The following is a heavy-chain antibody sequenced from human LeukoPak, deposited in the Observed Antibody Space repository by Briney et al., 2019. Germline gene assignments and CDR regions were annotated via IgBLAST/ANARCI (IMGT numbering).Heavy chain of an antibody. J-gene: IGHJ4*02. Sequence: PSETLSLTCAASNFSINSYAFWALLRQPPRKRLEWIGSVALGGGTAYMPSINSRATLAVDTSKNEFSLKLSSVTAADTAVYYCARPRNTSMDMFDGWGQGNLVSAS. CDR3: ARPRNTSMDMFDG. CDR2: VALGGGT. D-gene: IGHD2-2*03. CDR1: NFSINSYAF. V-gene: IGHV4-38-2*01.